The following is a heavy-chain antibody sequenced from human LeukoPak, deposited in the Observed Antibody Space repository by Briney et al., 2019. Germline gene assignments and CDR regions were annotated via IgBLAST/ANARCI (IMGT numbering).Heavy chain of an antibody. V-gene: IGHV4-38-2*02. J-gene: IGHJ5*02. D-gene: IGHD1-26*01. CDR2: IYHSGST. CDR3: ARDSGSYNWFDP. CDR1: GYSISSGYY. Sequence: SETLSLTCTVSGYSISSGYYWGWVRQPPGKGLEWIGSIYHSGSTYYNPSLKSRVTISVDTSKNQFSLKLSSVTAADTAVYYCARDSGSYNWFDPWGQGTLVTVSS.